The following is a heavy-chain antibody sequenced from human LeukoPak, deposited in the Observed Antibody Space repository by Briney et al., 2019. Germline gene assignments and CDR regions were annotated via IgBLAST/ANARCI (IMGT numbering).Heavy chain of an antibody. Sequence: ASVKVSCKASGYTFTSYYMHWVRQAPGQGLEWMGWINPNSGGTNYAQKFQGRVTMTRDTSISTAYMELSRLRSDDTAVYYCAREGSYYYGSGSYYKYGNWFDPWGQGTLVTVSS. CDR1: GYTFTSYY. CDR2: INPNSGGT. D-gene: IGHD3-10*01. V-gene: IGHV1-2*02. CDR3: AREGSYYYGSGSYYKYGNWFDP. J-gene: IGHJ5*02.